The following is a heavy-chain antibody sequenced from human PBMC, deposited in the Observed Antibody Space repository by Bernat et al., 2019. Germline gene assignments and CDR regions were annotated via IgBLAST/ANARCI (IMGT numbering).Heavy chain of an antibody. CDR2: ISGDGGST. Sequence: EVQLVESGGGVVQPGGSLRLSCAASGFTFDDYAMHWVRQAPGKGLEWVSLISGDGGSTYYADSVKGRFTISRENSKNSLYLQMNSLRTEDTALYYCAKDMAYVEMATIWQLDYWGQGTLVTVSS. CDR1: GFTFDDYA. J-gene: IGHJ4*02. CDR3: AKDMAYVEMATIWQLDY. D-gene: IGHD5-24*01. V-gene: IGHV3-43*02.